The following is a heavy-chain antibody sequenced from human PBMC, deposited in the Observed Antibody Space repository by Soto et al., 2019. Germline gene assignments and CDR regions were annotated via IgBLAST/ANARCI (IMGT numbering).Heavy chain of an antibody. D-gene: IGHD3-10*01. Sequence: SETLSLTCTVSGGSISSYYWSWIRQPPGKGLEWIGYIYYSGSTNYNPSLKSRVTISVDTSKNQFSLKLSSVTAADTAVYYCARGGRGGLLWFGEPIYYYYYMDVWGKGTTVTVSS. CDR1: GGSISSYY. V-gene: IGHV4-59*01. CDR2: IYYSGST. J-gene: IGHJ6*03. CDR3: ARGGRGGLLWFGEPIYYYYYMDV.